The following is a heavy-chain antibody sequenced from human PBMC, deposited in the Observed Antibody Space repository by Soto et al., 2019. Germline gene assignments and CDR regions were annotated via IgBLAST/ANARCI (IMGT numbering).Heavy chain of an antibody. J-gene: IGHJ6*02. V-gene: IGHV3-23*01. CDR2: ISGSGGST. CDR1: GFTFSSYA. Sequence: EVQLLESGGGLVQPGGSLRLSCAASGFTFSSYAMSWVRQAPGKGLEWVSAISGSGGSTYYADSVKGRFTISRDNSQNTQHLQMKNLRAEDTAVDYCAKPRASSGYYYYYYGMDVWGQGTTVTVSS. CDR3: AKPRASSGYYYYYYGMDV. D-gene: IGHD3-22*01.